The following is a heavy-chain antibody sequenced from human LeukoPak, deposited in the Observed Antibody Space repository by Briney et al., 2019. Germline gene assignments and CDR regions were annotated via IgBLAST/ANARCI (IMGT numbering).Heavy chain of an antibody. Sequence: PGGSLRLSCAASGFTFSSYGMHWVRQAPGKGLEWVAFIRYDGSNKYYADSVKGRFTISRDNSKNTLYLQMNSLRAEDTAVYYCAKDLRVGATLGYYFDYWGQGTLVTVSS. D-gene: IGHD1-26*01. J-gene: IGHJ4*02. CDR2: IRYDGSNK. CDR3: AKDLRVGATLGYYFDY. V-gene: IGHV3-30*02. CDR1: GFTFSSYG.